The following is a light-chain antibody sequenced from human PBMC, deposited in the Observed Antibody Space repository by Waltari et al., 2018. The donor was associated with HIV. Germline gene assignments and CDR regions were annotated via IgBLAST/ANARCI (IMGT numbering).Light chain of an antibody. CDR3: AAWDDSLSGWV. V-gene: IGLV1-47*01. Sequence: QSVLTQPPSASGTPGQRVTIPCSGSSSNLGSNYVYCYQQLPGTTPKLLIYRNNQRPSGVPDRFSGSKSGTSASLAISGLRSEDEADYYCAAWDDSLSGWVFGGGTKLTVL. CDR1: SSNLGSNY. CDR2: RNN. J-gene: IGLJ3*02.